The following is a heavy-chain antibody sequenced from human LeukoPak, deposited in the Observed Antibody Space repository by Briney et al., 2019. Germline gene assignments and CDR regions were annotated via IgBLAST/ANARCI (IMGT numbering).Heavy chain of an antibody. CDR2: ISDIGSI. Sequence: SETLSLTCTVSGGSLSSYYWSWIRQPPGKGLEWIAYISDIGSINYNPSLKSRVTISLDTSKNQFSLELSSVTAADTAVYYCAGHHPRNTVDFWGQGTLVTVSS. J-gene: IGHJ4*02. D-gene: IGHD2-8*02. CDR3: AGHHPRNTVDF. CDR1: GGSLSSYY. V-gene: IGHV4-59*08.